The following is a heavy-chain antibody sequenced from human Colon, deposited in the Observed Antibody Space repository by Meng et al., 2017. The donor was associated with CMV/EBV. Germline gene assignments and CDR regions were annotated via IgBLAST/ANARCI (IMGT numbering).Heavy chain of an antibody. CDR3: ARVVGSTSTLDH. Sequence: GESLKISCTASGFTFSTFGMAWVRQAPGKGLEWVSSVRNNGAQTNSADFVTDRFTISRDNSKNSLHLQMTSLRAEDTAIYYCARVVGSTSTLDHWGQGTLVTVSS. V-gene: IGHV3-23*01. J-gene: IGHJ4*02. CDR2: VRNNGAQT. D-gene: IGHD2-2*01. CDR1: GFTFSTFG.